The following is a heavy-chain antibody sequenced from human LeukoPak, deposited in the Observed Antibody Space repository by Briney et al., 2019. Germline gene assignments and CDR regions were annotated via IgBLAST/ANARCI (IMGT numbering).Heavy chain of an antibody. D-gene: IGHD2-21*01. V-gene: IGHV3-23*01. J-gene: IGHJ4*02. CDR1: GFTFSNYA. CDR3: VRDVWGDRDSYFDY. Sequence: HPGGSLRLSCVASGFTFSNYAMSWVRQAPGKGLEWVSAITGSGGSTYYADSVKGRFTISRDNAKNTLYLQMNSLRAEDTAVYYCVRDVWGDRDSYFDYWGQGTLVTVSS. CDR2: ITGSGGST.